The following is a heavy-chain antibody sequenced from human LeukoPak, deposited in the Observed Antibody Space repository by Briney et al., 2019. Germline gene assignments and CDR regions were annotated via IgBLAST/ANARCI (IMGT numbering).Heavy chain of an antibody. Sequence: SETLSLTCTVSGGSIRSSYWSWIRQPPGKGLEWIGYMYYSGSTKYNPSLKSRVTISVDRSKNQFSLKLSSVTAADTAVYYCARRLAVTGRYYFDYWGQGTLVTVSS. V-gene: IGHV4-59*08. CDR3: ARRLAVTGRYYFDY. CDR2: MYYSGST. D-gene: IGHD6-19*01. J-gene: IGHJ4*02. CDR1: GGSIRSSY.